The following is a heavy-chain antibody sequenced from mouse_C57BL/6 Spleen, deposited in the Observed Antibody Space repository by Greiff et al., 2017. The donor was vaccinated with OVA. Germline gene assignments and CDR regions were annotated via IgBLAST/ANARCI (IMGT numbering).Heavy chain of an antibody. J-gene: IGHJ3*01. Sequence: EVKVVESGPELVKPGASVKIPCKASGYTFTDYNMDWVKQSHGKSLEWIGDINPNNGGTIYNQKFKGKATLTVDKSSSTAYMELRSLTSEDTAVYYCARKGLRSAWFAYWGQGTLVTVSA. CDR1: GYTFTDYN. CDR3: ARKGLRSAWFAY. D-gene: IGHD1-1*01. V-gene: IGHV1-18*01. CDR2: INPNNGGT.